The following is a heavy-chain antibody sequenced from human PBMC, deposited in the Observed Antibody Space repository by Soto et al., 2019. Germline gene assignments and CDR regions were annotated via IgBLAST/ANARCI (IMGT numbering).Heavy chain of an antibody. CDR2: IIPIFGTA. D-gene: IGHD5-18*01. CDR3: ARDLGRRLHALYYYGMDV. CDR1: GGTFSSYA. Sequence: QVQLVQSGAEVKKPGSSVKVSCKASGGTFSSYAISWVRQSPGQGLEWMGGIIPIFGTANYAQQFQSRVTITADESTSTAYMELSSLRSEYTAVYYCARDLGRRLHALYYYGMDVCGQGTTVTV. V-gene: IGHV1-69*01. J-gene: IGHJ6*02.